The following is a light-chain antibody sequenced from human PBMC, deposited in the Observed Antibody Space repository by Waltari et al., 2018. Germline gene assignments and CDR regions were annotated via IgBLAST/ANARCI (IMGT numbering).Light chain of an antibody. CDR2: MAS. Sequence: DIQMTQSPSTLSASIGDTVPITCRASQTVTNWLAWYQQKPGQAPKVLIYMASTLDSGVPSRFSGSGYGTHFTLTITSLQPDDVAAYHCQQYHTYPYTFGQGTKLEIK. J-gene: IGKJ2*01. CDR1: QTVTNW. CDR3: QQYHTYPYT. V-gene: IGKV1-5*03.